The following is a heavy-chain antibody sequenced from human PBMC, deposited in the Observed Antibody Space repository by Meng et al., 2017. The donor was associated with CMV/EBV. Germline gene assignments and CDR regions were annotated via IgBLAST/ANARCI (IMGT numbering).Heavy chain of an antibody. CDR1: GFTFSGSA. J-gene: IGHJ1*01. CDR3: ARDVSSSWYVEYFQH. D-gene: IGHD6-13*01. Sequence: GGSLRLSCAASGFTFSGSAMHWVRQASGKGLEWVGRIRSKANSYATAYAASVKGRFTISRDNAKNSLYLQMNSLRAEDTAVYYCARDVSSSWYVEYFQHWGQGTLVTVSS. CDR2: IRSKANSYAT. V-gene: IGHV3-73*01.